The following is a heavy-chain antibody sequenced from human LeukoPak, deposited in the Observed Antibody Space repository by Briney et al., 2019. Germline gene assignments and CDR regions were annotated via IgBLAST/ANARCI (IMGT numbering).Heavy chain of an antibody. Sequence: SETLSLTCVVYGGSFSGYYWSWIRQPPGKGLEWIEEINHSGSTNYNPSLKSRVAISVETSKKQFSLKLSSVTAADTAVYYCARGQSYCSGGSCSHYFDYWGQGNLVTVSS. CDR1: GGSFSGYY. J-gene: IGHJ4*02. D-gene: IGHD2-15*01. CDR3: ARGQSYCSGGSCSHYFDY. CDR2: INHSGST. V-gene: IGHV4-34*01.